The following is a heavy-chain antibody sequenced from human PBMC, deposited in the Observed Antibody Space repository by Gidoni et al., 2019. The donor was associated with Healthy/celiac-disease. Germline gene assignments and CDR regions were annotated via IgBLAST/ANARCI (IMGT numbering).Heavy chain of an antibody. CDR2: ISYDGSNK. D-gene: IGHD3-3*01. V-gene: IGHV3-30-3*01. J-gene: IGHJ6*02. CDR3: ARVPYYDFWSGYYRYYYYYGMDV. Sequence: QVQLVESGGGEVQHGRSLRLACAASGFNLSSSDMPCVRPAPGKGLEWVAVISYDGSNKYYADSVKGRFTISRDNSKNTLYLQMISLRAEDTAVYYCARVPYYDFWSGYYRYYYYYGMDVWGQGTTVTVSS. CDR1: GFNLSSSD.